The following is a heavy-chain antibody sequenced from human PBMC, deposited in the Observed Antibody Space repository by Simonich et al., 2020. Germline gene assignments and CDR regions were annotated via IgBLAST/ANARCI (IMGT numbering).Heavy chain of an antibody. CDR3: ARVRFEAFDI. J-gene: IGHJ3*02. Sequence: QVQLVQSGAEVKKPGASVKVSCKASGYTFTGYYMHWVRQAPGKGLEMLGWINPNSGGKNHAQKFQGRVTMTRDTSISTAYMELSRLRSDDTAVYYCARVRFEAFDIWGQGTMVTVSS. CDR1: GYTFTGYY. V-gene: IGHV1-2*02. CDR2: INPNSGGK.